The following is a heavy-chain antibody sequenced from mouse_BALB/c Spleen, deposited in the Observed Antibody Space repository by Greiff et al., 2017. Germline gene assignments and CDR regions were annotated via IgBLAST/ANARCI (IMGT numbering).Heavy chain of an antibody. CDR2: IHPNSGNT. Sequence: QVQLQQSGSVLVRPGASVKLSCNASGYTFTSSWMHWAKQRPGQGLEWIGEIHPNSGNTNYNEKFKGKATLTVDTSSSTAYVDLSSLTSEDSAVYYCARGGLRRGRYFGVWGAGTTVTVSS. D-gene: IGHD2-4*01. J-gene: IGHJ1*01. V-gene: IGHV1S130*01. CDR3: ARGGLRRGRYFGV. CDR1: GYTFTSSW.